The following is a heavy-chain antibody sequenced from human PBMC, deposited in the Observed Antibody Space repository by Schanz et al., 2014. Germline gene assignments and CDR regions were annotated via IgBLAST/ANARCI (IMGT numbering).Heavy chain of an antibody. CDR3: AKDHPSSGWPAFDV. D-gene: IGHD6-19*01. J-gene: IGHJ4*02. CDR2: ITRQGTT. V-gene: IGHV3-23*04. CDR1: RIIFGTYS. Sequence: VQLVESGGGLVKPGGSLRLSCTASRIIFGTYSMNWVRQAPGRGLEWVSGITRQGTTYYADFVKGRFSISRDLSSNTLYLQMNSLRADDSAIYYCAKDHPSSGWPAFDVWGQGTQVTVSS.